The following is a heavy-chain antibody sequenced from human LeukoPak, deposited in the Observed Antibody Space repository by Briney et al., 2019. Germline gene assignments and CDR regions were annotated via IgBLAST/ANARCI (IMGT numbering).Heavy chain of an antibody. Sequence: GESLKISCKGSGYSFTSYWIGWVRQMPGKGLEWMGIIYPGDSDTRYSPSLQGQVTISADKSISTAYLQWSSLKASDTAMYYCARHEYYYDSSGPYAFDIWGQGTMVTVSS. CDR3: ARHEYYYDSSGPYAFDI. CDR2: IYPGDSDT. J-gene: IGHJ3*02. V-gene: IGHV5-51*01. CDR1: GYSFTSYW. D-gene: IGHD3-22*01.